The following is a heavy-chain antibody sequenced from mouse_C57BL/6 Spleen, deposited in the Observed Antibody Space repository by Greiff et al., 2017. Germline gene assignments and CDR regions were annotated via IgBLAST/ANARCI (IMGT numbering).Heavy chain of an antibody. V-gene: IGHV1-74*01. CDR2: IHPSDSDT. Sequence: QVHVKQPGAELVKPGASVKVSCKASGYTFTSYWMHWVKQRPGQGLEWIGRIHPSDSDTNYNQKLKGKATLTVDKSSSTAYMQLSSLTSEDSAVYYCAIWPSNYGGEYYWGQGTTLTVSS. CDR3: AIWPSNYGGEYY. D-gene: IGHD2-5*01. J-gene: IGHJ2*01. CDR1: GYTFTSYW.